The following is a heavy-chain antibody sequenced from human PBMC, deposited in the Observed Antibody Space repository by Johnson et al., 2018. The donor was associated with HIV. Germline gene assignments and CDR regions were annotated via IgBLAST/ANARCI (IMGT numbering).Heavy chain of an antibody. CDR2: ISWNCGSI. Sequence: VQLVESGGGLVQPGRSLRLSCAASGFSFDDYAMYWVRQAPGKGLEWVSVISWNCGSIGFADSVKGRFTISRDNAKNPLYLQMTSLRAEDTAVYYCTSGKSWLAVDACDIWCQGTMVTVSS. J-gene: IGHJ3*02. CDR3: TSGKSWLAVDACDI. D-gene: IGHD6-19*01. V-gene: IGHV3-9*01. CDR1: GFSFDDYA.